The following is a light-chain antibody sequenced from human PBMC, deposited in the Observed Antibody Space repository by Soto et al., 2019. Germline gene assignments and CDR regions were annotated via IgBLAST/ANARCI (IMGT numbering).Light chain of an antibody. Sequence: EIVLTQSPGTLSLSPGERATLSCKASQSVSSSYLAWYQQKPGQAPRLLIYGASSRATGIPDRFSGSGSGTDFTITISSLEPEDFAVYYCQQYGSSPPYTFGQGTKLEI. CDR3: QQYGSSPPYT. J-gene: IGKJ2*01. CDR1: QSVSSSY. V-gene: IGKV3-20*01. CDR2: GAS.